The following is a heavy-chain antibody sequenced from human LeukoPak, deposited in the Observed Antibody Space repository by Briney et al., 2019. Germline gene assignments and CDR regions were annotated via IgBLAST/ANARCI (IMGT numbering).Heavy chain of an antibody. J-gene: IGHJ5*02. Sequence: ASVTVSCKASGYTFTSYGISWVRQAPGQGLEWMGWISAYNGNTNYAQKLQGRVTMTTDTSTSTAYMELRSLRSDDTAVYYCARDWGEAYYYDINWFDPWGQGTLVTVSS. CDR3: ARDWGEAYYYDINWFDP. CDR2: ISAYNGNT. V-gene: IGHV1-18*01. D-gene: IGHD3-22*01. CDR1: GYTFTSYG.